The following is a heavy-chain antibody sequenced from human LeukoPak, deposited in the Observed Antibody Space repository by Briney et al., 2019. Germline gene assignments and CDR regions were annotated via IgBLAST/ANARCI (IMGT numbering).Heavy chain of an antibody. CDR1: GGSISSYY. V-gene: IGHV4-38-2*02. Sequence: SETLSLTCTVSGGSISSYYWGWIRQPPGKGLEWIGSIYHSGSTYYNPSLKSRVTISVDTSKNQFSLKLSSVTAADTAVYYCARGRRVVADMDVWGKGTTVTVSS. CDR2: IYHSGST. D-gene: IGHD2-15*01. J-gene: IGHJ6*03. CDR3: ARGRRVVADMDV.